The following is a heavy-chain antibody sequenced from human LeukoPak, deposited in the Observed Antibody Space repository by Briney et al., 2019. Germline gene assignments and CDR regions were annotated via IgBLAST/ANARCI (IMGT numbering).Heavy chain of an antibody. CDR2: IYHSGST. CDR1: GYSISSGNY. CDR3: AKGYCRGNSCYDDRGAFDY. Sequence: SETLSLTCSVSGYSISSGNYWGWIRLPPGKGLQWIGSIYHSGSTSYNPSLKSRVTISVDTSKNQFSLKLCSVTAADTAVYYCAKGYCRGNSCYDDRGAFDYWGQGTLVTVSS. J-gene: IGHJ4*02. D-gene: IGHD2-2*01. V-gene: IGHV4-38-2*02.